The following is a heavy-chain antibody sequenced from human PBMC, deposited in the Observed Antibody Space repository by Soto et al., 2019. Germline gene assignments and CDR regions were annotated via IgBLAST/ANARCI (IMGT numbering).Heavy chain of an antibody. Sequence: PSETLSLTCAVSGGSIISSNCLILCRQPQGKVLEWIGEIYHSGSTNYNTSLKSRVTISVDKSKNQFSLKLSSVTAADTAVYYCARVGCSSTSCYSDYYYGMDVWGQGTTVTVSS. D-gene: IGHD2-2*02. CDR1: GGSIISSNC. J-gene: IGHJ6*02. CDR3: ARVGCSSTSCYSDYYYGMDV. CDR2: IYHSGST. V-gene: IGHV4-4*02.